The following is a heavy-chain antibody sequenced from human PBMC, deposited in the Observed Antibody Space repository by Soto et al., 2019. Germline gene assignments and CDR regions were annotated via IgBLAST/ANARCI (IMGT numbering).Heavy chain of an antibody. V-gene: IGHV4-34*01. CDR1: GWSFSGYY. CDR3: ARNGDSSSWSDYYYYMDV. Sequence: SETLSLTCAVYGWSFSGYYWSWIRQPPGKGLEWIGEINHSGSTNYNPSLKSRVTISVDTSKNQFSLKLSSVTAADTAVYYCARNGDSSSWSDYYYYMDVWGKGTTVTVSS. CDR2: INHSGST. D-gene: IGHD6-13*01. J-gene: IGHJ6*03.